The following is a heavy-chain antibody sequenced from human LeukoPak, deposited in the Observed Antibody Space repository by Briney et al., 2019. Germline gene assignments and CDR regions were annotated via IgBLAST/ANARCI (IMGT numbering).Heavy chain of an antibody. D-gene: IGHD4-11*01. CDR2: ISSSSSYI. V-gene: IGHV3-21*01. Sequence: GGSLRLSCGVSGFTLSRYSMNWVRQAPGKGLEWVSSISSSSSYIYYADSVKGRFTISRDNAKNSLSLQMSSLRAEDTAVYYCARGHSNYGDYFDYWGQGTLVTVSS. CDR3: ARGHSNYGDYFDY. J-gene: IGHJ4*02. CDR1: GFTLSRYS.